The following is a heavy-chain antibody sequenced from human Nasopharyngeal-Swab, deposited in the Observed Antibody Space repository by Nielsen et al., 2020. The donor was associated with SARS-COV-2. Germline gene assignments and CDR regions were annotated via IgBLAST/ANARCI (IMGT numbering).Heavy chain of an antibody. CDR2: TSGSGDISGSGGST. CDR3: AKELRGPYFF. V-gene: IGHV3-23*01. CDR1: GYSFRTYG. J-gene: IGHJ4*02. Sequence: GGSLTLSCVASGYSFRTYGMSWVRQAPGKLLEWVAATSGSGDISGSGGSTYYADSVKGRFTISRDNSKNTLSLQMNSLRADDTAVYYCAKELRGPYFFWGQGTLVTVSS. D-gene: IGHD2/OR15-2a*01.